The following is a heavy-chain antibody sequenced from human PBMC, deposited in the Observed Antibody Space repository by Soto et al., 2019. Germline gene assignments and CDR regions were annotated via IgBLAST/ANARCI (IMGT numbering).Heavy chain of an antibody. D-gene: IGHD3-10*01. CDR1: GASMSSGGRS. V-gene: IGHV4-30-2*06. CDR3: ARAPPGPAPRWDV. Sequence: QVQLQESGPGLVKPSQTLSLTCAVSGASMSSGGRSWSWIRQSPGRGLEWIGYIYYPGATNYNPSLKSRVTLSFDRSNNQFSLTFNSVTASDTAVYYCARAPPGPAPRWDVWGQGTTVTV. J-gene: IGHJ6*02. CDR2: IYYPGAT.